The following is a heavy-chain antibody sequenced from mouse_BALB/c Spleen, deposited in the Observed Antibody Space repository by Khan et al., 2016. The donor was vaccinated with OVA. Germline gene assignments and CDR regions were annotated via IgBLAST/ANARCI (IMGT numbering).Heavy chain of an antibody. Sequence: EVQLQQSGPELVKPGASVKMSCKASGYTFTIYVIHWVRQKPGQGLEWIGYINPYNDGTKYNEKFKGKATLTSDKSSRTAYMEFSSLTSEDSAGYYCARSTYYGNPYAMDYWGQGTSVTVSS. CDR2: INPYNDGT. V-gene: IGHV1S136*01. CDR3: ARSTYYGNPYAMDY. D-gene: IGHD2-10*01. CDR1: GYTFTIYV. J-gene: IGHJ4*01.